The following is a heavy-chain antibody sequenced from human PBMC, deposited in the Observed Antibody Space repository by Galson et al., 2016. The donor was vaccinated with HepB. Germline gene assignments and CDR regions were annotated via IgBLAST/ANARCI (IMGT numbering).Heavy chain of an antibody. CDR2: IYYSGST. CDR1: GGSISSGDHY. D-gene: IGHD4-23*01. V-gene: IGHV4-30-4*01. CDR3: AGADYGGCLAY. J-gene: IGHJ4*02. Sequence: TLSLTCTVSGGSISSGDHYWSWFRQPPGKGLEWIGYIYYSGSTSYNPSLKSRLAISVDRSKNQFSLMLSSVTAADTAVYYCAGADYGGCLAYWGQGSLVTVSS.